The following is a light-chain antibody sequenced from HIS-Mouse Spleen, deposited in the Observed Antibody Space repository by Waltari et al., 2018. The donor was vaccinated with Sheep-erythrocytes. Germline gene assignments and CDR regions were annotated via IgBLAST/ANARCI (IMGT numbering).Light chain of an antibody. V-gene: IGLV2-11*01. CDR1: SSHVGGSNY. CDR2: DVS. CDR3: CSYAGSYNHV. J-gene: IGLJ1*01. Sequence: QSALTQPRSVSGSPGQSVTISCPGTSSHVGGSNYVSWYQPHPGKAPKLMIYDVSKRPSGVPDRFSGSKSGNTASLTISGLQAEDEADYYCCSYAGSYNHVFATGTKVTVL.